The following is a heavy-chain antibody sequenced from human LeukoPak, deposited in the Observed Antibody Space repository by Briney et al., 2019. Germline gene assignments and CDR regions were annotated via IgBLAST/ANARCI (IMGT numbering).Heavy chain of an antibody. Sequence: GGSLRLSCAASGFTFSSYGMHWVRQAPGKGLGWVAVISYDGSNKYYADSVKGRFTISRDNSKNTLYLQMNSLRAEDTAVYYCAIMMATLYFDYWGQGTLVTVSS. CDR2: ISYDGSNK. CDR3: AIMMATLYFDY. V-gene: IGHV3-30*03. CDR1: GFTFSSYG. D-gene: IGHD5-24*01. J-gene: IGHJ4*02.